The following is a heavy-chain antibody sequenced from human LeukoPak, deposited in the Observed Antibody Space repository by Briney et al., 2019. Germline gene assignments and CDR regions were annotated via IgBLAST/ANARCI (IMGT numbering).Heavy chain of an antibody. Sequence: SETLSLTCAVYGGSFSGYYWSWIRQPPGKGLEWIGEINHSGSTNYNPSLKRRVTISVDTSKDQFSLKLSSVTAADTAVYYCARGASTFPFDYWGQGTLVTVSS. CDR1: GGSFSGYY. J-gene: IGHJ4*02. CDR3: ARGASTFPFDY. CDR2: INHSGST. D-gene: IGHD3-16*01. V-gene: IGHV4-34*01.